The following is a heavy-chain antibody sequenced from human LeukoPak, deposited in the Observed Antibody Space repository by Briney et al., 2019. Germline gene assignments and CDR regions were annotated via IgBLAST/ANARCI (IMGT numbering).Heavy chain of an antibody. CDR1: GGTFSSYA. V-gene: IGHV1-69*06. Sequence: SVKVSCKASGGTFSSYAISWVRQAPGQGLEWMGGIIPIFGTANYAQKFQGRVTITADKSTSTAYMELSSLRSEDTAVYYCARDVVAATPYYYYYMDVWGKGTTVTVSS. CDR3: ARDVVAATPYYYYYMDV. CDR2: IIPIFGTA. J-gene: IGHJ6*03. D-gene: IGHD2-15*01.